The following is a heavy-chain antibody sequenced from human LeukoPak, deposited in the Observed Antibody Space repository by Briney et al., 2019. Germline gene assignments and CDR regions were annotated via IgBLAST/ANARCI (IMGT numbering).Heavy chain of an antibody. CDR3: VKDSYYYDNSGYYYVKDH. CDR2: ISGSGGTT. D-gene: IGHD3-22*01. CDR1: GFTFSSYA. V-gene: IGHV3-23*01. J-gene: IGHJ4*02. Sequence: GGSLRLSCAASGFTFSSYAMNWVRQAPGKGLEWVSGISGSGGTTYYADSVQGRFTISRDNSKNTLYVQKNSLRADDTAIYYCVKDSYYYDNSGYYYVKDHWGQGTLVTVSS.